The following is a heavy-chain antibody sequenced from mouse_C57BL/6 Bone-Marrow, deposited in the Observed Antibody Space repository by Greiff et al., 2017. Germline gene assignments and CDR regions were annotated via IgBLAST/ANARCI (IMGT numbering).Heavy chain of an antibody. CDR2: INPGSGGT. CDR1: GYAFTNYL. Sequence: QVQLQQSGAELVRPGTSVKVSCKASGYAFTNYLIEWVKQRPGQGLEWIGVINPGSGGTNYNEKFKGKATLTADKSSSTAYMQRSSLTSEDSAVYCRARSKNWDSWFAYWGQGTLVTVSA. CDR3: ARSKNWDSWFAY. J-gene: IGHJ3*01. D-gene: IGHD4-1*01. V-gene: IGHV1-54*01.